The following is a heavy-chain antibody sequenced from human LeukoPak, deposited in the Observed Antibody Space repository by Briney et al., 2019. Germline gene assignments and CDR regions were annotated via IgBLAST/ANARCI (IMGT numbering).Heavy chain of an antibody. D-gene: IGHD2-2*01. V-gene: IGHV1-69*13. CDR2: IIPIFGTA. CDR3: ARGTRVPSSLDY. Sequence: SVKVSCKASGGTFSSYAISWVRQAPGQGLEWMGRIIPIFGTANYAQKLQGRVTITPDESTSTAYMELRRLRSEETAVYYCARGTRVPSSLDYWGQGTLVPVSS. CDR1: GGTFSSYA. J-gene: IGHJ4*02.